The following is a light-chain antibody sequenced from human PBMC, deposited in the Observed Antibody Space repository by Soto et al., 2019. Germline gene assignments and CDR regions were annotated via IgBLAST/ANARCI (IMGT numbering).Light chain of an antibody. CDR3: QQYDNRLT. V-gene: IGKV1-33*01. CDR2: DAS. Sequence: QMTQSPSSLSASVGDRVTITCQASQDISNYLNWYQQKPGRAPKLLIYDASNLETGVPSSFSGSGSGTDFTFTISSLQPEDIATYYCQQYDNRLTFGGGTKVDSK. CDR1: QDISNY. J-gene: IGKJ4*01.